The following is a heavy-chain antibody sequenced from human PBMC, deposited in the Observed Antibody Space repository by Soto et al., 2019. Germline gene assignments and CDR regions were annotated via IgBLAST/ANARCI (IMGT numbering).Heavy chain of an antibody. D-gene: IGHD4-17*01. V-gene: IGHV3-23*01. J-gene: IGHJ4*02. CDR2: INGGNGPT. Sequence: EVQLLESGGDLVQPGGSLRLSCAASGFTVSHYTMSWVRQLPGKGLEWVSGINGGNGPTYYAYSVKGRFTISRDRSQNTLYLQMNSLRVGDTAIYYCAKDKDPVGAWDFDYWGQGTLVTVSS. CDR1: GFTVSHYT. CDR3: AKDKDPVGAWDFDY.